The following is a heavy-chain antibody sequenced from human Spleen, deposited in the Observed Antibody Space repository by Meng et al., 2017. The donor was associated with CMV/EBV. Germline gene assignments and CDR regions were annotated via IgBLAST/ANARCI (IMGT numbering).Heavy chain of an antibody. CDR3: ARAGDSSSSHFDY. D-gene: IGHD6-6*01. J-gene: IGHJ4*02. CDR2: INHSGST. CDR1: GGSFSGYY. V-gene: IGHV4-34*01. Sequence: VQLQQWGAGLLKPSETLSLTCAVYGGSFSGYYWSWIRQPPGKGLEWIGEINHSGSTNYNPSLKSRVTISVDTSKNQFSLKLSSVTAADTAVYYCARAGDSSSSHFDYWGQGTLVTVSS.